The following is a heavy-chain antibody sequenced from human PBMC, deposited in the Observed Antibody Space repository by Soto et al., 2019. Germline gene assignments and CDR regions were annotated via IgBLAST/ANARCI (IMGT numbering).Heavy chain of an antibody. J-gene: IGHJ4*02. CDR3: ARVFYDSSGYYYDY. V-gene: IGHV3-64*02. CDR1: GFTFSSYA. CDR2: ISSNGGST. D-gene: IGHD3-22*01. Sequence: EVQLVESGEGLVQPGGSLRLSCAASGFTFSSYAMHWVRQAPGKGLEYVSAISSNGGSTYYADSVKGRFTISRDNSKNMLYLQMGSLRAEDMAVYYCARVFYDSSGYYYDYWGQGTLVTVSS.